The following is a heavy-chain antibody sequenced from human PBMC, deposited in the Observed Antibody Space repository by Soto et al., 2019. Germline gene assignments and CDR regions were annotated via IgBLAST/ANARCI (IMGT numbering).Heavy chain of an antibody. Sequence: ASGKVSCKASGYTFTSYAMHWGRQAPGQRLEWMGWINAGNGNTKYSQKFQGRVTITRDTSASTAYMELSSLRSEDTAVYYCARSIVVVTALDYWGPRTLVTVSS. CDR1: GYTFTSYA. V-gene: IGHV1-3*01. CDR2: INAGNGNT. J-gene: IGHJ4*02. CDR3: ARSIVVVTALDY. D-gene: IGHD2-21*02.